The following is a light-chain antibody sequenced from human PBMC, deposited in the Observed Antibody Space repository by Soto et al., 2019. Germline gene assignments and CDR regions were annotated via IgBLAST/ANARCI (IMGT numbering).Light chain of an antibody. J-gene: IGKJ5*01. V-gene: IGKV3-11*01. CDR3: QQRSNWPPIT. CDR1: QSVSSY. Sequence: VLTQSPGTLALSPGGGATRSCRASQSVSSYLAWYQQKPGQAPRLLIYDASNRATGIPARFSGSGSGTDFTLTISSLEPEDFAVYYCQQRSNWPPITFGQGTRLEI. CDR2: DAS.